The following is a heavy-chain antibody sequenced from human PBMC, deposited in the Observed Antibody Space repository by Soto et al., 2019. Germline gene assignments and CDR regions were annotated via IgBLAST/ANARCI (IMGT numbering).Heavy chain of an antibody. CDR1: GCSVSSGSYY. Sequence: PSETLSLTCTVSGCSVSSGSYYFIWIGQPPWKGLEWTGYIYYSGSTNYNPSLKSRVTISVDTSKNQFSLKLSSVTAADTAVYYCAREYSSSSSFDYWGQGTLVTVSS. V-gene: IGHV4-61*01. CDR2: IYYSGST. D-gene: IGHD6-6*01. CDR3: AREYSSSSSFDY. J-gene: IGHJ4*02.